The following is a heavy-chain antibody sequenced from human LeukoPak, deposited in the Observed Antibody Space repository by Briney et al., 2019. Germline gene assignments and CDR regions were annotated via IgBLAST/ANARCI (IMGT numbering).Heavy chain of an antibody. J-gene: IGHJ5*02. Sequence: GASVKVSCKASGYTFTSYGISWVRQAPGQGLEWMGWISAYNGNTNYAQKLQGRVTMTTDTSTSTAYMELRSLRSDDTAVYYCARDGDYSSIAAKEANTNWFDPWGQGTLVTVSS. CDR1: GYTFTSYG. CDR2: ISAYNGNT. CDR3: ARDGDYSSIAAKEANTNWFDP. D-gene: IGHD4-11*01. V-gene: IGHV1-18*01.